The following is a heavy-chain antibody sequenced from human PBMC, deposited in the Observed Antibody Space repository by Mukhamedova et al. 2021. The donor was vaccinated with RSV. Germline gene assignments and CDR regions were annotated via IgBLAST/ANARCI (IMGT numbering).Heavy chain of an antibody. CDR3: ARVPAKNHVLRFLEWLSNMDV. Sequence: SSISSYIYYADSVKGRFTISRDNAKNSLYLQMNSLSAEDTAVYYCARVPAKNHVLRFLEWLSNMDVWAQATTVTGSS. J-gene: IGHJ6*02. CDR2: SSISSYI. V-gene: IGHV3-21*01. D-gene: IGHD3-3*01.